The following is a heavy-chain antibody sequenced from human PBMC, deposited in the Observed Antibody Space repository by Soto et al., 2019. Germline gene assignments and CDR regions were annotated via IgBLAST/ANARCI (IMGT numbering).Heavy chain of an antibody. D-gene: IGHD6-19*01. J-gene: IGHJ4*02. CDR1: GFTFSSYA. CDR3: AIDLDGYSIGWYL. V-gene: IGHV3-23*01. CDR2: ISGSGGST. Sequence: GGSLRLSCAASGFTFSSYAMSWVRQAPGKGLEWVSAISGSGGSTYYADSVKGRFTISRDNSKNTLYLQMNSLRAEDTAVYYCAIDLDGYSIGWYLWGQGTLVTVSS.